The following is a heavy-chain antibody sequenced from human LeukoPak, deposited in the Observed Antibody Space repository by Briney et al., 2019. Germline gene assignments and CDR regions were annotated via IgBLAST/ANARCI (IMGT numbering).Heavy chain of an antibody. J-gene: IGHJ4*02. V-gene: IGHV3-7*01. D-gene: IGHD3-22*01. CDR2: IKQDGSEK. CDR1: GFTFSSYW. CDR3: ARDESRYDSSGHYYG. Sequence: GGSLRLSCAASGFTFSSYWMSWVRQAPGKGLEWVANIKQDGSEKYYVDSVKGRFTISRDNAKNSLYLQMNSLRAEDTAVYYCARDESRYDSSGHYYGWGQGTLVTVS.